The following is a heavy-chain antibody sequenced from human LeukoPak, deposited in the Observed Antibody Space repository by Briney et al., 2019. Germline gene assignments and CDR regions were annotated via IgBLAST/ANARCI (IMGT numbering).Heavy chain of an antibody. J-gene: IGHJ4*02. Sequence: SETLSLTCTISGSSITSVSHYWGWIRQPPGKGLVWIGDIYYTGSTYYSPSLRSRVTMSVHTSENQFSLRLNSVTAVDTAVYYCARRWGNIVGVTYEYWGQGTLVTVSS. CDR1: GSSITSVSHY. D-gene: IGHD3-16*01. CDR2: IYYTGST. V-gene: IGHV4-39*01. CDR3: ARRWGNIVGVTYEY.